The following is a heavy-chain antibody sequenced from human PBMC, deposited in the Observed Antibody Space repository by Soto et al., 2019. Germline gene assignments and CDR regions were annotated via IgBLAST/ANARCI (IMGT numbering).Heavy chain of an antibody. CDR1: GDSVSSNSAA. Sequence: SQTLSLTCAISGDSVSSNSAAWNWIRQSPSRGLEWLGRTYYRSKWYNDYAVSVKSRITINPDTSKNQFSLQLNSVTPEDTAVYYCARDYGSYSSSWDYFDYWGQGTLVTVSS. V-gene: IGHV6-1*01. D-gene: IGHD6-13*01. CDR2: TYYRSKWYN. CDR3: ARDYGSYSSSWDYFDY. J-gene: IGHJ4*02.